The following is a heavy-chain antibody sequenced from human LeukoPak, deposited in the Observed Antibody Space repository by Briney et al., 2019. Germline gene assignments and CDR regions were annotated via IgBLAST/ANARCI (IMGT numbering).Heavy chain of an antibody. CDR1: GFTFSSST. CDR2: ISSSSTYI. V-gene: IGHV3-21*01. Sequence: GGSLRLSCAASGFTFSSSTMTWVRQSPGKGLEWVSPISSSSTYIYYADSVKGRFIISRDNAKNSLYLQMNSLRAEDTAVFYCARDFLNAIDIWGQGTMVTVSS. CDR3: ARDFLNAIDI. D-gene: IGHD2/OR15-2a*01. J-gene: IGHJ3*02.